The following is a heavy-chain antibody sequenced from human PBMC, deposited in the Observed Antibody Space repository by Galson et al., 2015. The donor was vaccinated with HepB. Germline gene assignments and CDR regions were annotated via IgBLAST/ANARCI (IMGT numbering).Heavy chain of an antibody. CDR1: GFNFRNYS. J-gene: IGHJ4*02. CDR2: ISGRRTYI. Sequence: SLRLSRAGSGFNFRNYSMNWVRQAPGKGLEWVSSISGRRTYIYYADSVKGRFTISRDNAKNLLYLQMHTLRAEDTAVYFCARPPVGYNGSGTPLYYFDLWGQGTLVSVSS. CDR3: ARPPVGYNGSGTPLYYFDL. V-gene: IGHV3-21*01. D-gene: IGHD3-10*01.